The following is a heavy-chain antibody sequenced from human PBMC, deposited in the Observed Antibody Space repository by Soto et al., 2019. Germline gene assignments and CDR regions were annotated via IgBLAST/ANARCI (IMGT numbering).Heavy chain of an antibody. CDR3: ARGPYYDILTGYYPSYWYFDL. J-gene: IGHJ2*01. V-gene: IGHV1-69*02. CDR1: GGTFSSYT. D-gene: IGHD3-9*01. Sequence: QVQLVQSGAEVKKPGSSVKVSCKASGGTFSSYTISWVRQAPGQGLEWMGRIIPILGIANYAQKFQGRVTITADKSTSTAYMELSSLRSEDTAVYYCARGPYYDILTGYYPSYWYFDLCGPVTLVTVSS. CDR2: IIPILGIA.